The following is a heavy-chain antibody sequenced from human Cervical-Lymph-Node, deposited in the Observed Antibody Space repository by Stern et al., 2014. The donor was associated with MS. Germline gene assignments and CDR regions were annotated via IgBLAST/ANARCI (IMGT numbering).Heavy chain of an antibody. Sequence: EVQLVESGGGLVQPGGSLRLSCAGSESNFGDYAMSWVRQAPGKGLEWVSGVGGSASTTHYADSVKGRFTISRDNSKNTLYLQMNSLRADDTAVYYCAKDRGGLVDTGTLDCWGQGTLVSVSS. V-gene: IGHV3-23*04. CDR1: ESNFGDYA. CDR2: VGGSASTT. CDR3: AKDRGGLVDTGTLDC. D-gene: IGHD4-17*01. J-gene: IGHJ4*02.